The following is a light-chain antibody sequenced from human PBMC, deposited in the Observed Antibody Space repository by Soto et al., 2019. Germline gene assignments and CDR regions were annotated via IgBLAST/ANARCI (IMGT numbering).Light chain of an antibody. J-gene: IGLJ2*01. CDR1: SSDVGAYNY. CDR3: RAYAGSYSLV. CDR2: DVN. Sequence: QSALTQPRSVSGSPGQSVAISCTGTSSDVGAYNYVSWYQQHPGKAPKVMIYDVNKRPSGVPDRFSGSKSDNTASLTISGLQAEDEADYYCRAYAGSYSLVFGGGTKVTVL. V-gene: IGLV2-11*01.